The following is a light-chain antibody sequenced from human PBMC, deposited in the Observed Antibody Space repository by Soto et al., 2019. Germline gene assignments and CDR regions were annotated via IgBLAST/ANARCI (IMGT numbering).Light chain of an antibody. CDR3: ATWEGSLTADV. CDR1: SSKIGNNY. Sequence: QSVLTQPPSVSAALGQTVTISCSGSSSKIGNNYVSWYQQLPGTAPKLLIYDNNKRPSGIPDRFSGSKSGTSGTLDITGLQTGDEADYYCATWEGSLTADVFGGGTNFTVL. J-gene: IGLJ2*01. V-gene: IGLV1-51*01. CDR2: DNN.